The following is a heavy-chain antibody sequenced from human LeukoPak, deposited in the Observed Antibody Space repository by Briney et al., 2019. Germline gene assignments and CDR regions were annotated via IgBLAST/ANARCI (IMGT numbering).Heavy chain of an antibody. CDR2: IKLDGSGK. CDR3: ARDQYDTWSRRGNFDF. D-gene: IGHD3-3*01. V-gene: IGHV3-7*03. J-gene: IGHJ4*02. Sequence: GGSLRLSCVASGFTFGKYWMSWVRQAPGKGLEWVANIKLDGSGKNYVDSVKGRFTISRDNTKNSLYLQMNSLRAEDTAVFYCARDQYDTWSRRGNFDFWGQGTLVIVSS. CDR1: GFTFGKYW.